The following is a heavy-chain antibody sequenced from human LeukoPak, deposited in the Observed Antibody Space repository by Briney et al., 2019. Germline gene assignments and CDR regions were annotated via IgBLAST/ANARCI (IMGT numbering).Heavy chain of an antibody. D-gene: IGHD3-9*01. CDR1: GFTFSSYA. CDR3: VRSDWDY. J-gene: IGHJ4*02. CDR2: ISYDGSNK. Sequence: GGSLRLSCAASGFTFSSYAMHWVRQAPGKGLEWVAVISYDGSNKYYADSVKGRFTISRDNSKNTLYLQMNSLRDDDTAVYYCVRSDWDYWGQGTLVTVSS. V-gene: IGHV3-30-3*01.